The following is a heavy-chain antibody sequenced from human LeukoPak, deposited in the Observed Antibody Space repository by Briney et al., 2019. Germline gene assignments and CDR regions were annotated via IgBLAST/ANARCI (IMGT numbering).Heavy chain of an antibody. V-gene: IGHV4-34*01. D-gene: IGHD3-22*01. CDR3: ARAQGPYYYDSSGYPTGYDAFDI. CDR2: MNHSGST. J-gene: IGHJ3*02. Sequence: ASETLSLTCAVNGGSFSGYYWTWIRQPPGKGLEWIGEMNHSGSTNYNPSLKSRATILLDTSKNQFSLKLSSVTAADTAVYYCARAQGPYYYDSSGYPTGYDAFDIWGQGTMVTVSS. CDR1: GGSFSGYY.